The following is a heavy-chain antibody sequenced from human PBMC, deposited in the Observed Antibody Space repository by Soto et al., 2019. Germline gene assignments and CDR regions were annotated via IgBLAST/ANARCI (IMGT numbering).Heavy chain of an antibody. CDR2: INPNSGGT. D-gene: IGHD3-3*01. V-gene: IGHV1-2*02. J-gene: IGHJ4*02. CDR1: GYTVTGYY. CDR3: ARDRSTIFGVVMPSSFDY. Sequence: ASVKVSCKASGYTVTGYYMHWVRQAPGQGLEWMGWINPNSGGTNYAQKFQGRVTMTRDTSISTAYMELSRLRSDDTAVYYCARDRSTIFGVVMPSSFDYWGQGTLVTVSS.